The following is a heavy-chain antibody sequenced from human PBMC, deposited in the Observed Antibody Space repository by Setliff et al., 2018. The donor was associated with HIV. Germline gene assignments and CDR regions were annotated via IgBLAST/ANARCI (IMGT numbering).Heavy chain of an antibody. D-gene: IGHD3-22*01. CDR1: GCSISSGNY. CDR3: ARGPTERYYESRGYYYFDN. J-gene: IGHJ4*02. V-gene: IGHV4-38-2*01. CDR2: IYHAGST. Sequence: SETLSLTCVVSGCSISSGNYWGWIRQPPGKGLEWIGNIYHAGSTNCNPSLKSRVTMSVDTSKNQFSLNLSSVTAADTAVYYCARGPTERYYESRGYYYFDNWGQGTQVTVSS.